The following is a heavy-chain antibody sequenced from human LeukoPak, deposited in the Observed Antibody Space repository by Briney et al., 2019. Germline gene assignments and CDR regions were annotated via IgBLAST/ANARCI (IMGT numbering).Heavy chain of an antibody. V-gene: IGHV1-18*01. CDR2: ISAYNGNT. CDR3: ARPRYCSGGSCYSFFDY. D-gene: IGHD2-15*01. CDR1: GYTFTSYG. Sequence: ASVKVSCKASGYTFTSYGISWVRQAPGQGLEWMGWISAYNGNTNYAQKLQGRVTMTTDTSTSTAYMELRSLRSDDTAVYHCARPRYCSGGSCYSFFDYWGQGTLVTVSS. J-gene: IGHJ4*02.